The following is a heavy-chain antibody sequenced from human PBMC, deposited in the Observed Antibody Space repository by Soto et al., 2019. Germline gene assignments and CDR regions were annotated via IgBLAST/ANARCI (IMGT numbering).Heavy chain of an antibody. J-gene: IGHJ3*01. V-gene: IGHV3-7*01. Sequence: GGSLRLSCAASGFSFSDSWMDWVRQAPGKGPEWVANINQYGSEKNYVDSVKGRFTISRDNAKNSLYLQMNSLRVEDTAVYYCASLGRHGWGQGTMVTVSS. CDR1: GFSFSDSW. D-gene: IGHD3-16*01. CDR2: INQYGSEK. CDR3: ASLGRHG.